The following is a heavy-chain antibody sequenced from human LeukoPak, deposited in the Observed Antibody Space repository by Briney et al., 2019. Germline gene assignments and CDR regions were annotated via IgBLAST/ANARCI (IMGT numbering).Heavy chain of an antibody. Sequence: GGSLRLSCAASGFTFRSYWISWVRQAPGKGLEWVANMKYDGSEEYYVDSVKGRFTISRDNAKNSLYLQMNSLRAEDTAVYYCARDIEAAGLFLDYWGQGTLVTVSS. CDR1: GFTFRSYW. J-gene: IGHJ4*02. CDR3: ARDIEAAGLFLDY. D-gene: IGHD6-13*01. V-gene: IGHV3-7*01. CDR2: MKYDGSEE.